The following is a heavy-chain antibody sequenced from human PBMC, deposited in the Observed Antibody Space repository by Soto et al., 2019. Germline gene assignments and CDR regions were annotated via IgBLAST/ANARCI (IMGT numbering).Heavy chain of an antibody. V-gene: IGHV3-66*01. CDR3: ARGVDY. D-gene: IGHD3-16*01. CDR1: GLTVSSHY. J-gene: IGHJ4*02. Sequence: GGSLRLSCAASGLTVSSHYMSWVRQAPGKGLEWVSVIYSDGTTYYADSVKGRFTISRDNSKNTLSLQMNSLRAEDTAVYYCARGVDYWGQGTLVTVSS. CDR2: IYSDGTT.